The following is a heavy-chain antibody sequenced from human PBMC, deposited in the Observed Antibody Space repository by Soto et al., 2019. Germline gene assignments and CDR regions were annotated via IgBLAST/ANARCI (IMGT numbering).Heavy chain of an antibody. V-gene: IGHV3-64D*09. Sequence: GESLKISCSASGFTFSSYAMHWVRQAPGKGLEYVSAISSNGGSTYYADSVKGRFTISRDNSKNTLYLQMSSLRAEDTAVYYCVNIAAAGRGDAFDIWGQGTMVTVSS. D-gene: IGHD6-13*01. CDR1: GFTFSSYA. J-gene: IGHJ3*02. CDR3: VNIAAAGRGDAFDI. CDR2: ISSNGGST.